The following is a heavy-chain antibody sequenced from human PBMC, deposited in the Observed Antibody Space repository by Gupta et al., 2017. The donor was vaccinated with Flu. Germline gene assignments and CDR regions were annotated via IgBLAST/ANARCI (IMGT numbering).Heavy chain of an antibody. CDR2: ISTCGSIT. CDR1: FSDPY. D-gene: IGHD1-1*01. V-gene: IGHV3-11*01. Sequence: FSDPYMSWIRHAPVKGLEFVTYISTCGSITYYADSVKGRFTISRDDAKDSLYLQMNSLRAEDTAVYYCARLVTWNDLVGDLWGQGTLVSVSS. CDR3: ARLVTWNDLVGDL. J-gene: IGHJ4*02.